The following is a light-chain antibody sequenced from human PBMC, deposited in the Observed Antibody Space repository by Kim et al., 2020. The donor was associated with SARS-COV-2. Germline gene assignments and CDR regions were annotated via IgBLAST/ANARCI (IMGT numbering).Light chain of an antibody. J-gene: IGKJ1*01. Sequence: ATINCKASQSRWYSSNNKNYFAWYQQKPGQPPKLLISGASTRESGVPDRFSGSGSGTDFTLTISSLQAEDVALYYCQQYYSTPWTFGQGTKVDIK. CDR2: GAS. CDR1: QSRWYSSNNKNY. V-gene: IGKV4-1*01. CDR3: QQYYSTPWT.